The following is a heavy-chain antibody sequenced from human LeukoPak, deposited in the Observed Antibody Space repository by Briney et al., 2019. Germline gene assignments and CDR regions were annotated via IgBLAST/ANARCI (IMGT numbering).Heavy chain of an antibody. J-gene: IGHJ5*02. CDR3: ARVRGSYWGNWFDP. D-gene: IGHD1-26*01. CDR1: GGSISSSSYY. V-gene: IGHV4-39*07. CDR2: IYYSGST. Sequence: SETLSLTCTVSGGSISSSSYYWGWIRQPPGKGLEWIGSIYYSGSTYYNPSLKSRVTISVDTSKNQFSLKLSSVTAADTAVYYCARVRGSYWGNWFDPWGQGTLVTVSS.